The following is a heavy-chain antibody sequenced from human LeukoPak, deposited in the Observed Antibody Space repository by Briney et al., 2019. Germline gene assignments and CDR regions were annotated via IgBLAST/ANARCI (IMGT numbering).Heavy chain of an antibody. V-gene: IGHV3-21*01. CDR2: ISSSSSYI. Sequence: GGSLRLSCAASGFTFSSYSMNWVRQAPGKGLEWVSSISSSSSYIYYADSVKGRFTISRDNAKNSLYLQMNSLRAEDTAVYYCARIRITMVRGVIIKSPFDYWGQGTLVTVSS. CDR3: ARIRITMVRGVIIKSPFDY. D-gene: IGHD3-10*01. J-gene: IGHJ4*02. CDR1: GFTFSSYS.